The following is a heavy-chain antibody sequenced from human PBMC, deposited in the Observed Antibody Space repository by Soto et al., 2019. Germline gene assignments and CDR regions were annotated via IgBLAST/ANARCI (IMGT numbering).Heavy chain of an antibody. V-gene: IGHV3-13*01. CDR3: ARDPSGWVLDY. D-gene: IGHD6-19*01. J-gene: IGHJ4*02. CDR1: GFAFSNYD. CDR2: IGTAGDR. Sequence: EVQLVESGGGLVQPGGSLRLSCAASGFAFSNYDMHWVRQAPGKGLEWVSAIGTAGDRHYPGSVKGRFTISRENAKTSLYLQMNSLRAEDTAVYYCARDPSGWVLDYWGQGTLVTVSS.